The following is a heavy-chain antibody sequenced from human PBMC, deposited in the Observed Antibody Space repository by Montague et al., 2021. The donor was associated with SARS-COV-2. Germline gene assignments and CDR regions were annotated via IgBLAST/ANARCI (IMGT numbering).Heavy chain of an antibody. V-gene: IGHV4-59*08. CDR2: IYYSGST. CDR1: GGSISSYY. J-gene: IGHJ3*02. CDR3: ARRALGYCSSTSCETAFDI. D-gene: IGHD2-2*01. Sequence: SETLSLTCTVSGGSISSYYLSWIRLPPGNGLEWIGFIYYSGSTNYDPSLTSRVTISVDTSKNQFSLKLSSVTAADTAVYYCARRALGYCSSTSCETAFDIWGQGTMVTVSS.